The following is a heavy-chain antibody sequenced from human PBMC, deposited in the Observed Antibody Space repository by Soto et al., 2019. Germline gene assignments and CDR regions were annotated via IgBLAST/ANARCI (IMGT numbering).Heavy chain of an antibody. D-gene: IGHD6-13*01. CDR1: GGSISSGGYY. V-gene: IGHV4-31*03. CDR3: ARDRGDSSSWSWGWFDP. CDR2: IYYSGSI. J-gene: IGHJ5*02. Sequence: SETLSLTCTVSGGSISSGGYYWSWIRQHPGKGLEWIGYIYYSGSIYYNPSLKSRVTISVDTSKNRFSLKLSSVTAADTAVYYCARDRGDSSSWSWGWFDPWGQGTLVTVSS.